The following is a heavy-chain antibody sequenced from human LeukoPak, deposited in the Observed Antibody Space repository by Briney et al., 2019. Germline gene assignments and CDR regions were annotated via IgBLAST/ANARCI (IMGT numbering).Heavy chain of an antibody. Sequence: GESLRLSCAASGFTFTTYWMSWVSQAPGKGLEWVSYISSSGSTIYYADCVKGRFTISRDNAKNSLYLQMDTLRAEDTAVYYCARAPRFRLVGVPKGPFDPWGQGTLVTVSS. CDR3: ARAPRFRLVGVPKGPFDP. D-gene: IGHD1-26*01. J-gene: IGHJ5*02. V-gene: IGHV3-11*01. CDR1: GFTFTTYW. CDR2: ISSSGSTI.